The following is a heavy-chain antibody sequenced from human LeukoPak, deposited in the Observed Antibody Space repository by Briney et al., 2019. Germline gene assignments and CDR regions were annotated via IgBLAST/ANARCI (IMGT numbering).Heavy chain of an antibody. V-gene: IGHV3-30-3*01. J-gene: IGHJ4*02. D-gene: IGHD2-21*02. CDR2: ISYDGSNK. CDR1: RFTFSSYA. Sequence: QPGRSLRLSCAASRFTFSSYAMHWVRQAPGKGLEWVAVISYDGSNKYYADSVKGRFTISRDNSKNTVFMEMNRLKPEDTALYYCARSEHIVVVTSTPASYWGQGTLVTVSS. CDR3: ARSEHIVVVTSTPASY.